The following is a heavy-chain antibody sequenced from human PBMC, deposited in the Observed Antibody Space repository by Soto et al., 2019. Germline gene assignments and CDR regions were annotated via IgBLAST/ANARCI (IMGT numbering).Heavy chain of an antibody. J-gene: IGHJ4*02. D-gene: IGHD6-13*01. CDR1: GFIFSNYG. CDR3: VRSWPY. CDR2: ITTTGGST. V-gene: IGHV3-23*01. Sequence: EVQLLESGGGLVQPGGSLRLSCAASGFIFSNYGMNWVRLAPGEGLEWVSTITTTGGSTFYADSVRGRFTISRDNSKNTLDLQMNSLRVDDTAIYYCVRSWPYWGRGVVVTVSS.